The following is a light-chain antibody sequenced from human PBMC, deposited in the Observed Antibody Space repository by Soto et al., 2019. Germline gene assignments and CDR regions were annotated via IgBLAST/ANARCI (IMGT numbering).Light chain of an antibody. J-gene: IGKJ1*01. Sequence: EIVLTQSPGTLSLSPGESATLSCRASLSVSNSYIAWYQQKPGQAPRLLIYGASSRATGMPNRCGGSGSGTDVTLTISRLEPEDFAVYDCQQYGSSPWTFGQGTKV. CDR1: LSVSNSY. CDR3: QQYGSSPWT. CDR2: GAS. V-gene: IGKV3-20*01.